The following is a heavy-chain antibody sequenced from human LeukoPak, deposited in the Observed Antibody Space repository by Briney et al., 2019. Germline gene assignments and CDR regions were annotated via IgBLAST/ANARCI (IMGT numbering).Heavy chain of an antibody. D-gene: IGHD3-22*01. CDR3: ARYDYDSSGYYTPRGY. CDR2: IYHSGST. CDR1: GGSISSGGYY. J-gene: IGHJ4*02. Sequence: PSETLSLTCTVSGGSISSGGYYWSWIRQPPGKGLEWIGYIYHSGSTYYNPSLKSRVTISVDRSKNQFSLKLSSVTAADTAVYYCARYDYDSSGYYTPRGYWGQGTLVTVSS. V-gene: IGHV4-30-2*01.